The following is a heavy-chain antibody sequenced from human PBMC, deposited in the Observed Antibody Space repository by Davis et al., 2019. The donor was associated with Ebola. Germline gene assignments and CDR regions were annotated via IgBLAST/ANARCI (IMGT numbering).Heavy chain of an antibody. V-gene: IGHV4-59*01. CDR1: GVSISSYY. J-gene: IGHJ2*01. CDR3: AIGRRGPWYFDL. D-gene: IGHD3-10*01. CDR2: IYYIGST. Sequence: PSETLSLTCTVSGVSISSYYWSWIRQPPGKGLEWIGYIYYIGSTNYNPSLKSRVTISVDTSKNLFSLKLSSVTAADTAVYYCAIGRRGPWYFDLWGRGTLVTVSS.